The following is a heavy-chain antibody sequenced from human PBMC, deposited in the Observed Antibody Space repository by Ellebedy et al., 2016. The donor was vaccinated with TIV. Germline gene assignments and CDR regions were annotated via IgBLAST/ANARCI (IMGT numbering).Heavy chain of an antibody. J-gene: IGHJ3*02. V-gene: IGHV5-51*01. CDR1: GYSFTSYW. CDR2: IYPGDSDT. CDR3: ARQLSSGWYDPDAFDI. D-gene: IGHD6-19*01. Sequence: GESLKISXKGSGYSFTSYWIGWVRQMPGKGLEWMGIIYPGDSDTRYSPSFQGQVTISADKSISTAYLQWSSLKASDTAMYYCARQLSSGWYDPDAFDIWGQGTMVTVSS.